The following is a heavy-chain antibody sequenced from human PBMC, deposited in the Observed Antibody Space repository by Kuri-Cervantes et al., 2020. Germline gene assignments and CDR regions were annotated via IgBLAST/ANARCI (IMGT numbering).Heavy chain of an antibody. D-gene: IGHD3-16*01. CDR2: ISAYNGNT. CDR3: ARDSIVSGGAVPFDY. CDR1: GGTFSSYA. Sequence: ASVKVSCKASGGTFSSYAISWVRQAPGQGLEWMGWISAYNGNTNYAQNLQGRVTMTTDTSTSTAYTELRSLRSDDTAVYYCARDSIVSGGAVPFDYWGQGTLVTVSS. J-gene: IGHJ4*02. V-gene: IGHV1-18*01.